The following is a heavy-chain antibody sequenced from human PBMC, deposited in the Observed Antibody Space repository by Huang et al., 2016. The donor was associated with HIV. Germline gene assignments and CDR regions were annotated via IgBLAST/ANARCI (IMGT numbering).Heavy chain of an antibody. CDR2: IIPVFGTP. Sequence: QVQLVQSGAEVKQPGSSVKVSCKSSGGAFSSFDINWVRQAPGQGLEWMGKIIPVFGTPNYAQQFQGRVTMTADESTSTAYMELTSLRFDDTAVDFCARGGRVWPAATGPWAFDPWGQGTLVTVSS. CDR3: ARGGRVWPAATGPWAFDP. CDR1: GGAFSSFD. J-gene: IGHJ5*02. D-gene: IGHD6-13*01. V-gene: IGHV1-69*13.